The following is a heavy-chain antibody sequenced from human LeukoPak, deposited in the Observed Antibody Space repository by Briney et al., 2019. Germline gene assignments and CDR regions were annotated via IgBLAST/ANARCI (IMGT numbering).Heavy chain of an antibody. CDR2: IYYSGST. CDR3: ARRDYDILTGYYGWYFDL. J-gene: IGHJ2*01. D-gene: IGHD3-9*01. V-gene: IGHV4-61*05. Sequence: PSETLSLTCTVSGGSISSSSYYWGWIRQPPGKGLEWIGYIYYSGSTNYNPSLKSRVTISVDTSKNQFSLKLSSVTAADTAVYYCARRDYDILTGYYGWYFDLWGRGTLVTVSS. CDR1: GGSISSSSYY.